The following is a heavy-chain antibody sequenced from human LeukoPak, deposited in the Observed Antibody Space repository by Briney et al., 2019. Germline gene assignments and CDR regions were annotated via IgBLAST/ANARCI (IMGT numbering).Heavy chain of an antibody. CDR1: GYTFTGYY. D-gene: IGHD3-16*01. CDR2: INPNSGGT. V-gene: IGHV1-2*02. CDR3: ARETYGITTGANWFDP. Sequence: GGSLRLSCKASGYTFTGYYMHWVRQAPGQGLEWMGWINPNSGGTNYAQKFQGRVTMTRDTSISTAYMELSRLRSDDTAVYYCARETYGITTGANWFDPWGQGTLVTVSS. J-gene: IGHJ5*02.